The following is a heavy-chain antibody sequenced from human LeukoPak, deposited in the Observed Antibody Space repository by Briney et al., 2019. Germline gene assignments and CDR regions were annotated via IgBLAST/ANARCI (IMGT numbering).Heavy chain of an antibody. D-gene: IGHD3-16*01. CDR2: TWSDGSNK. CDR3: ARSWGFAFDI. Sequence: LGRSLRLSCAASGFTFSSHGMHWVRQAPGKGLEWVASTWSDGSNKYYADSVKGRFTISRDNSKNTLYLQMNSLRAEDTAAYYCARSWGFAFDIWGQGTMASVSS. J-gene: IGHJ3*02. V-gene: IGHV3-33*01. CDR1: GFTFSSHG.